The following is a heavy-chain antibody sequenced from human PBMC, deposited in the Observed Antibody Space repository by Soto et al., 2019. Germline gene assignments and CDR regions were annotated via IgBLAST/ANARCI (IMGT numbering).Heavy chain of an antibody. CDR3: ARDRPGVRVPAATGPLGY. Sequence: QVQLVQSGAEVKKPGASVKVSCKASGYTFTSYAMHWVRQAPGQRLEWMGWINAGNGNTKYSQKFQGRVTITRDTSASTAYMELSSLRSEDTAVYYCARDRPGVRVPAATGPLGYWGQGTLVTVSS. J-gene: IGHJ4*02. D-gene: IGHD2-2*01. CDR1: GYTFTSYA. V-gene: IGHV1-3*01. CDR2: INAGNGNT.